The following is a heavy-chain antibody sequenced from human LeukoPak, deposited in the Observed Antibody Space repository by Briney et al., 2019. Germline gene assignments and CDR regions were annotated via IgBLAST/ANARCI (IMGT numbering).Heavy chain of an antibody. CDR1: GVSISSYY. CDR2: IYYSGST. V-gene: IGHV4-59*01. J-gene: IGHJ3*02. CDR3: AASWEVDAFGI. D-gene: IGHD1-26*01. Sequence: SETLSLTCTVSGVSISSYYWSWIRQPPGKGLEWIGYIYYSGSTNYNPSLKSRVTISVDTSKNQFSLKLSSVTAADTAVYYCAASWEVDAFGIWGQGTMVTVSS.